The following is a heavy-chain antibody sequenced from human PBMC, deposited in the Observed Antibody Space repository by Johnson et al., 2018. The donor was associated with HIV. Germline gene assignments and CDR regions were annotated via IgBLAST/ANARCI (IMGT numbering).Heavy chain of an antibody. CDR2: ISYDGSNK. CDR1: GFTFSSYA. D-gene: IGHD3-10*01. Sequence: QMQLVESGGGVVQPGRSLRLSCAASGFTFSSYAMHWVRQAPGKGLEWVAVISYDGSNKYYTASVKGRFTISRDNAKNSLSLQMNSLRAEDTAVYYCARAPEVRGVDAFDVWGQGTVVTVSS. V-gene: IGHV3-30-3*01. CDR3: ARAPEVRGVDAFDV. J-gene: IGHJ3*01.